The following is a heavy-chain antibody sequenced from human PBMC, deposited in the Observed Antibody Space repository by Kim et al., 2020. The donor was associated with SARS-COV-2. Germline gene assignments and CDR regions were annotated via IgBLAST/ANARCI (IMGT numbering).Heavy chain of an antibody. D-gene: IGHD3-3*01. CDR1: GFTFSNCA. CDR2: ISGSGGTT. CDR3: AKARSDFWSAYPV. J-gene: IGHJ4*02. Sequence: GGSLRLSCAASGFTFSNCAMSWVRQAPGKGLEWVSTISGSGGTTYYPDSVKGRFTISRDISKNTLYLQMNNLRPDDTAVYYCAKARSDFWSAYPVWGQGTLVTVSS. V-gene: IGHV3-23*01.